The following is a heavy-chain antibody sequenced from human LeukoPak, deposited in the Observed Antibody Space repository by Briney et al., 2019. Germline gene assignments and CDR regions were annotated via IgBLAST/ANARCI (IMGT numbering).Heavy chain of an antibody. V-gene: IGHV3-23*01. CDR2: ISGSGGST. D-gene: IGHD3-22*01. CDR1: GFTFSSYA. CDR3: AKDSTPTYYYDSSGYQAYFDY. Sequence: GGSLRLSCAASGFTFSSYAMSWVRQAPGKGLEWVSAISGSGGSTYYADSVKGRFTISRDNSKNTLYLQMNSLRAEDTAVYYCAKDSTPTYYYDSSGYQAYFDYWGQGTLVTVSS. J-gene: IGHJ4*02.